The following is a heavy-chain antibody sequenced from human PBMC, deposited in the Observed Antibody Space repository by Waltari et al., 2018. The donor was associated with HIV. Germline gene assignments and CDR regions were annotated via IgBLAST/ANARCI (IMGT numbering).Heavy chain of an antibody. CDR1: GFTFSSYS. J-gene: IGHJ3*01. Sequence: EVQLVESGGGLVQTGGSLRLSCAASGFTFSSYSINWVRPAPGTGLEWVSYTSSSGTTIYYADSVKGRFTISRDNAKNSLYLQMNSLRAEDTALYYCARGFGGLISIVVVTESAFDVWGQGTMVTVSS. CDR3: ARGFGGLISIVVVTESAFDV. D-gene: IGHD2-21*02. V-gene: IGHV3-48*01. CDR2: TSSSGTTI.